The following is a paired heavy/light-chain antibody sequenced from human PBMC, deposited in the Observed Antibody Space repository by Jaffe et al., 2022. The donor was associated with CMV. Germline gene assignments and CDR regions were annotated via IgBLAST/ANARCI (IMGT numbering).Light chain of an antibody. CDR3: MQALQTPT. J-gene: IGKJ1*01. V-gene: IGKV2-28*01. CDR1: QSLLHSNGYNY. Sequence: DIVVTQSPLSLPVTPGEPASFSCRSSQSLLHSNGYNYLDWYLQKPGKSPQLLIYLGSNRASGVPDRFSGSGSGTDFTLKISRVEPDDVGVYYCMQALQTPTFGQGTKVEIK. CDR2: LGS.
Heavy chain of an antibody. CDR3: ARRGGGRIVLVPSGILYSYYGMDY. V-gene: IGHV3-33*03. D-gene: IGHD2-2*02. Sequence: QVQLVESGGGVVQPGRSLRLSCAASGFSFSTYGMHWVRQAPGKGLEWVAVIWNDGNNKYYADSVKGRFTISRDNSKNTLYLQMNSLRAEDTAVYYCARRGGGRIVLVPSGILYSYYGMDYWGQGTTVTVS. CDR2: IWNDGNNK. J-gene: IGHJ6*02. CDR1: GFSFSTYG.